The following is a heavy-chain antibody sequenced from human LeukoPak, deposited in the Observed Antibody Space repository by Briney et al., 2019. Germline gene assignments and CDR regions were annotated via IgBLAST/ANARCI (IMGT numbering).Heavy chain of an antibody. V-gene: IGHV4-31*03. CDR2: IYYGGST. D-gene: IGHD4-11*01. CDR3: ARDGYSNGGWFDP. CDR1: GGSISSGGYY. Sequence: SQTLSLTCTVSGGSISSGGYYWGWIRQHPGKGLEWIGYIYYGGSTYYNPSLKSRVTISVDTSKSQFSLKLSSVTAADTAVYYCARDGYSNGGWFDPWGQGTLVTVSS. J-gene: IGHJ5*02.